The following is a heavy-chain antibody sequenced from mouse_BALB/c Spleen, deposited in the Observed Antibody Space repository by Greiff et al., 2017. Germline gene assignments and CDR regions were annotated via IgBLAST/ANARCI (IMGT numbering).Heavy chain of an antibody. V-gene: IGHV1S137*01. J-gene: IGHJ2*01. CDR2: ISTYYGDA. Sequence: QVQLHQSGAELVRPGVSVKISCKGSGYTFTDYAMHWVKQSHAKSLEWIGVISTYYGDASYNQKFKGKATMTVDKSSSTAYMELARLTSEDSAIYYCARLYGNYYFDYWGQGTTLTVSS. CDR3: ARLYGNYYFDY. CDR1: GYTFTDYA. D-gene: IGHD2-1*01.